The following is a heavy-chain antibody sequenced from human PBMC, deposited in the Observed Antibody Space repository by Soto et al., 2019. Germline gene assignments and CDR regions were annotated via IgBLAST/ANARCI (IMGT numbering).Heavy chain of an antibody. J-gene: IGHJ6*02. V-gene: IGHV3-30*18. CDR1: GFTFSSYG. D-gene: IGHD2-8*01. CDR3: AKCNGDIYYYYAMDV. CDR2: ISYDGSNK. Sequence: QVQLVESGGGVVQPGRSLRLSCAASGFTFSSYGMHWVRQAPGKGLEWVAVISYDGSNKYYADSVKGRFTISRDNSKNTLSLQMNSLRAEDTAVYYCAKCNGDIYYYYAMDVWGQGTTVTVSS.